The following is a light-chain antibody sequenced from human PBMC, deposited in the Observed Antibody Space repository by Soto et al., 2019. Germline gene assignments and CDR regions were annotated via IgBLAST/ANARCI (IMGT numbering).Light chain of an antibody. Sequence: DIQMTQSPSTLSASVGDRVTITCRASQSISSRLAWYQQKPGEAPKLLLYKASSLESGVPSRFRGGEFGTEFTLTISSLQPDDFETYYCQQYNNYWTFGQGTKVESK. V-gene: IGKV1-5*03. CDR3: QQYNNYWT. J-gene: IGKJ1*01. CDR1: QSISSR. CDR2: KAS.